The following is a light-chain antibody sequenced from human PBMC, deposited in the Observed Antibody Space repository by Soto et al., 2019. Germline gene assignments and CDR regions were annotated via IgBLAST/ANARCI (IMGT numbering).Light chain of an antibody. CDR1: QSISSSY. CDR3: QQYGSSAYT. Sequence: EIVLTQSPGTLSLSPGETATLSCRASQSISSSYLAGYQQKPGQAPRLLIYGTFNRATGIPDRFIGSGSGTDITVTISRLEPEDFAVEFCQQYGSSAYTFGLGTTLDI. V-gene: IGKV3-20*01. CDR2: GTF. J-gene: IGKJ2*01.